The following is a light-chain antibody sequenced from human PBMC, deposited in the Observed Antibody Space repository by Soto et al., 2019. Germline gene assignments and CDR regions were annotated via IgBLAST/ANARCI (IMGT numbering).Light chain of an antibody. V-gene: IGKV3-11*01. J-gene: IGKJ5*01. Sequence: EIVLTQSPATLSLSPGERATLSCRASQSFSSYLAWYQQKPGQAPRLLIYDASNRATGIPARFSGSGSWTDFTLTISSLEPEDFAVYYCQQRRNWPTFGQGTRLEIK. CDR1: QSFSSY. CDR3: QQRRNWPT. CDR2: DAS.